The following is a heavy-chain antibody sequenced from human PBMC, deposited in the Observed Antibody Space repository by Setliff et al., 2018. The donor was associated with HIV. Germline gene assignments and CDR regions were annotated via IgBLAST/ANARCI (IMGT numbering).Heavy chain of an antibody. CDR2: IYYSGST. D-gene: IGHD5-18*01. CDR1: GGSISSSSYY. Sequence: PSETLSLTCTVSGGSISSSSYYWGWIRQPPGKGLEWIGSIYYSGSTYYNPSLKSRVTISVDTSKNQFSLKLSSVTAADTAVYYRARHNTGYSYGYDYYYYYMDVWGKGTTVTVPS. V-gene: IGHV4-39*01. J-gene: IGHJ6*03. CDR3: ARHNTGYSYGYDYYYYYMDV.